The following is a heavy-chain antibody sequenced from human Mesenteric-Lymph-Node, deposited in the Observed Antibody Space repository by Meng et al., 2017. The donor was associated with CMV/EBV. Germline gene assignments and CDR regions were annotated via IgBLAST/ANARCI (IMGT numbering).Heavy chain of an antibody. CDR2: IYYSGST. Sequence: GSLRLSCTVSGYSITTNSYYWAWIRQPPGKGLEWIGNIYYSGSTYYNPSLKSRVTLSIDTSKNQFSLRLSSVTAADTAVYYCARVGYFDFSFDSWGQGTLVTVSS. D-gene: IGHD3-3*01. CDR3: ARVGYFDFSFDS. V-gene: IGHV4-39*07. CDR1: GYSITTNSYY. J-gene: IGHJ4*02.